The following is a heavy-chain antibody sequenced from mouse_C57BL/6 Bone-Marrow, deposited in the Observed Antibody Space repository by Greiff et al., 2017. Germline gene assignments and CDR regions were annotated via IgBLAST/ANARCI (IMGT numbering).Heavy chain of an antibody. Sequence: EVHLVESGGDLVKPGGSLKLSCAASGFTFSSYGMSWVRQTPDKRLEWVATISSGGSYTYYPDSVKGRFPISRDNAKNTLYLQMSSLKSEDTAMYYCARQGDYYGSSLGFAYWGQGTLVTVSA. V-gene: IGHV5-6*01. CDR1: GFTFSSYG. D-gene: IGHD1-1*01. J-gene: IGHJ3*01. CDR3: ARQGDYYGSSLGFAY. CDR2: ISSGGSYT.